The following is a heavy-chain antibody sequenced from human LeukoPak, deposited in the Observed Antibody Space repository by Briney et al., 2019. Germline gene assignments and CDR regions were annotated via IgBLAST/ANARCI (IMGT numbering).Heavy chain of an antibody. J-gene: IGHJ4*02. V-gene: IGHV3-30*18. CDR3: AKDRAVTGNY. Sequence: GGSLRLSCAASGFTFSSCGMHWVRQAPGKGLEWVAVISYDGSNKYYADSVKGRFTISRDNSKNTLYLQMNSLRAEDTAVYYCAKDRAVTGNYWGQGTLVTVSS. CDR2: ISYDGSNK. CDR1: GFTFSSCG. D-gene: IGHD2-21*02.